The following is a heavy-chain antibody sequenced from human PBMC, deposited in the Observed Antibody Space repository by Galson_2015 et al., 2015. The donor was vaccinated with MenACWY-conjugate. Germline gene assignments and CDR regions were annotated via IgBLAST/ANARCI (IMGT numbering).Heavy chain of an antibody. CDR2: ISGSGGST. D-gene: IGHD3-22*01. J-gene: IGHJ4*02. CDR1: GFTFSSYA. V-gene: IGHV3-23*01. Sequence: SLRLSCAASGFTFSSYAMSWVRQAPGKGLEWVSAISGSGGSTYYADSVKGRFTISRDNSKNTLYPQMNSLRAEDTAVYYCSKLSDYYDSSGLDYWGQGTLVTVSS. CDR3: SKLSDYYDSSGLDY.